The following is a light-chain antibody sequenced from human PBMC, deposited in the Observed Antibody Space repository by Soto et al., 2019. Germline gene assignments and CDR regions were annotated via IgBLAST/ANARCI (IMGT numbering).Light chain of an antibody. CDR3: CAYAGSDSLV. V-gene: IGLV2-11*01. CDR1: SSDVGGYNY. Sequence: QSALTQPRSVSGSPGQSVTISCTGTSSDVGGYNYVSWYQQHPGKAPKLMIYDVSKRPSGVPDRFSGSKSGNTASLTISGLQAEDDSDYYCCAYAGSDSLVFGGGTKVTVL. J-gene: IGLJ2*01. CDR2: DVS.